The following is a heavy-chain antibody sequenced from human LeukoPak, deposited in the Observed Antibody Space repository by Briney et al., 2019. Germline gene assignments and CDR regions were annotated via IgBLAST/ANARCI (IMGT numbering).Heavy chain of an antibody. Sequence: ASVKVSCKASGYTFTSYDINWVRQATGQGLEWMGWMNPNSGNTGYAQKFQGRVTITRNTSISTAYMELNSLRAEDTAVYYCARCVGIAARRAPNWFDPWGLGTLVTVSS. D-gene: IGHD6-6*01. CDR1: GYTFTSYD. J-gene: IGHJ5*02. CDR3: ARCVGIAARRAPNWFDP. V-gene: IGHV1-8*03. CDR2: MNPNSGNT.